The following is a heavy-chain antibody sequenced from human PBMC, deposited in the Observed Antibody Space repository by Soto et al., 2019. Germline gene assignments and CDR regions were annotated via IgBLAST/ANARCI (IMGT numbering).Heavy chain of an antibody. CDR3: ARVVKPSDIVVVVAATPFNWFDP. J-gene: IGHJ5*02. V-gene: IGHV1-69*02. CDR1: GGTFSSYT. CDR2: IIPILGIA. Sequence: SVKVSCKASGGTFSSYTISWVRQAPGQGLEWMGRIIPILGIANYAQKFQGRVTITADKSTSTAYMELSSLRSDDTAVYYCARVVKPSDIVVVVAATPFNWFDPWGQGTLVTVSS. D-gene: IGHD2-15*01.